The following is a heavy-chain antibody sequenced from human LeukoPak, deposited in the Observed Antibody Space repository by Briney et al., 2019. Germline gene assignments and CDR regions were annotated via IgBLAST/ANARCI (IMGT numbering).Heavy chain of an antibody. V-gene: IGHV4-34*01. J-gene: IGHJ4*02. CDR1: GGSFSGYY. Sequence: SETLSLTCAVYGGSFSGYYWSWIRQPPGKGLEWIGEINHSGSTYYNPSLKSRVTISVDASKNQFSLKLSSVTAADTAVYYCARTSILWWSNLYYFDYWGQGTLVTVSS. CDR2: INHSGST. D-gene: IGHD2-21*01. CDR3: ARTSILWWSNLYYFDY.